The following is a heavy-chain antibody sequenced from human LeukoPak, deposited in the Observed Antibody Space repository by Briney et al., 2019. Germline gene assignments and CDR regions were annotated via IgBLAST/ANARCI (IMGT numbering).Heavy chain of an antibody. CDR2: ISSRSSYI. V-gene: IGHV3-21*01. CDR1: GFTFSAYS. J-gene: IGHJ4*02. Sequence: PGGSLRLSCAASGFTFSAYSMNWVRQAPGKGLEWVSSISSRSSYIYYADSVKGRFTISRDGAKNSLYLQINSLRAEDTAVYYCARVLAAAGTLHFDYWGQGALVTVSS. D-gene: IGHD6-13*01. CDR3: ARVLAAAGTLHFDY.